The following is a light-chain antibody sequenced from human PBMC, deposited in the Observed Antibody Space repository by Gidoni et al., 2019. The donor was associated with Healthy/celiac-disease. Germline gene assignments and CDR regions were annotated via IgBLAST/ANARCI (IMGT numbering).Light chain of an antibody. CDR3: QQYNNWPPT. CDR2: GAS. V-gene: IGKV3-15*01. CDR1: QSVSSN. J-gene: IGKJ1*01. Sequence: EIVMTQSPATLSVSQGERATLSCRASQSVSSNLAWYQQNPGQAPRLLIYGASTRATGIPARFSGSGSGTEFTLTISSLQSEDFAVYYCQQYNNWPPTFGQGTKVEIK.